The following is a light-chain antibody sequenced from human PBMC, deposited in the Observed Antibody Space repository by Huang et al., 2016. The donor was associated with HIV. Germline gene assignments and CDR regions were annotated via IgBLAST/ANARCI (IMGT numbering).Light chain of an antibody. V-gene: IGKV1-39*01. Sequence: DILLTQSPSSLSASVGDRVTIPCRASQNINTYLNWYQQKPGKAPNLLIHSESTLQTGVPSSFSGSGSGTDFTLTVNSLQPEDSATYYCQQGYSALITFGQGTRL. CDR2: SES. CDR3: QQGYSALIT. J-gene: IGKJ5*01. CDR1: QNINTY.